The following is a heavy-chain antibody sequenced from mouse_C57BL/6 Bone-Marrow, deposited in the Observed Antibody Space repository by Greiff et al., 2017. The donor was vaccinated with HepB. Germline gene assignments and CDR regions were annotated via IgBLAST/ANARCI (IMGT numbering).Heavy chain of an antibody. D-gene: IGHD1-1*01. V-gene: IGHV1-19*01. CDR2: INPYNGGT. J-gene: IGHJ2*01. Sequence: VQLQQSGPVLVKPGASVKMSCKASGYTFTDYYMNWVKQSHGKSLEWIGVINPYNGGTSYNQKFKGKATLTVDKSSSTAYMELNSLTSEDSAVYYCCEVIYYYGRSPGYWGQGTTLTVSS. CDR3: CEVIYYYGRSPGY. CDR1: GYTFTDYY.